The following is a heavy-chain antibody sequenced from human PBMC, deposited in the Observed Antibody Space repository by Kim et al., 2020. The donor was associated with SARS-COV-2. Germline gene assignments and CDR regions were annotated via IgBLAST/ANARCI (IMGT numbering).Heavy chain of an antibody. CDR1: GFTFDDYA. CDR3: AKALGYFSESGMDG. Sequence: GGSLRLSCAASGFTFDDYAMHWVRQAPGKGLEWVSGISWNSGSIGYADSVKGRFTISRDNAKNSLYLQMNSLRAEDTALYYCAKALGYFSESGMDGWGKG. V-gene: IGHV3-9*01. CDR2: ISWNSGSI. D-gene: IGHD2-15*01. J-gene: IGHJ6*04.